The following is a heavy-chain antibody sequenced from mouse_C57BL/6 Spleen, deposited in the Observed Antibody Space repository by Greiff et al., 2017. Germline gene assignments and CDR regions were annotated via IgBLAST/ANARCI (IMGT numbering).Heavy chain of an antibody. CDR2: ISNGGGST. Sequence: DVQLVESGGGLVQPGGSLKLSCAASGFTFSDYYMYWVRQTPEKRLEWVAYISNGGGSTYYPDTVKGRFTISRDNAKNTLYLQMSRLKSEDTAMYYCASNWDERGVYYAMDYWGQGTSVTVSS. CDR1: GFTFSDYY. J-gene: IGHJ4*01. V-gene: IGHV5-12*01. CDR3: ASNWDERGVYYAMDY. D-gene: IGHD4-1*01.